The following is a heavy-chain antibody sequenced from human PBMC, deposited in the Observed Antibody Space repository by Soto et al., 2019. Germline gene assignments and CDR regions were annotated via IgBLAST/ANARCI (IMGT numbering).Heavy chain of an antibody. V-gene: IGHV3-33*01. Sequence: QVQLVESGGGVVQPGRSLRLSCAASGFTFSSYGMHWVRQAPGKGLEWVAVIWYDGSNKYYADSVKGRFTISRDNSKNTLYLQMNSRRAEDTAVYYCASSGYPKYGMDVWGQGTTVTVSS. CDR3: ASSGYPKYGMDV. CDR2: IWYDGSNK. D-gene: IGHD3-3*01. J-gene: IGHJ6*02. CDR1: GFTFSSYG.